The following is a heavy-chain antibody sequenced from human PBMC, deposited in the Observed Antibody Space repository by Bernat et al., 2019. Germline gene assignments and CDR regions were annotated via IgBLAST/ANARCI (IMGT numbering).Heavy chain of an antibody. CDR3: ARKGKDGDSYWYFDF. CDR1: GGSFSDYY. Sequence: QVQLQQWGAGLLKPSETLSLTCAVYGGSFSDYYWSWIRQPPGKGLEWIAEINHSGSTNFNPSLKSRITISVDTSKNQFSLKMSSVTAADTAVYYCARKGKDGDSYWYFDFWGRGTLVTVSS. CDR2: INHSGST. J-gene: IGHJ2*01. D-gene: IGHD4-17*01. V-gene: IGHV4-34*01.